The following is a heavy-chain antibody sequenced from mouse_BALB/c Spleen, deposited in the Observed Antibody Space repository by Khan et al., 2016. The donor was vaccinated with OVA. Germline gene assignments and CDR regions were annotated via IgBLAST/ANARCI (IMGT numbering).Heavy chain of an antibody. CDR2: IWGDGST. Sequence: VQLQESGPGLVAPSQSLSITCTVSGFSLTGYGVNWVRQPPGKGLEWLGMIWGDGSTDYNSALKSRLSISKENSKSQVFLKKNSLQTDDTARSYCARAYYASYREAMDFWGQGTSVTVSS. J-gene: IGHJ4*01. D-gene: IGHD2-10*01. CDR3: ARAYYASYREAMDF. CDR1: GFSLTGYG. V-gene: IGHV2-6-7*01.